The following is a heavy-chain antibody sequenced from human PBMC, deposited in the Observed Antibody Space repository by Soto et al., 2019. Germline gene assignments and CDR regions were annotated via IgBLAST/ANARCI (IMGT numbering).Heavy chain of an antibody. CDR2: TYYRSKWYN. V-gene: IGHV6-1*01. Sequence: PSQTLSLTCAISGDRVSRNSAAWNWIRQSPSRGLEWLGRTYYRSKWYNDYAVSVKSRITINPDTSKNQFSLQLNSVTPEDTAVYYCARDSVGQQLVYHYYYGMDVWGQGTTVTVSS. J-gene: IGHJ6*02. D-gene: IGHD6-13*01. CDR1: GDRVSRNSAA. CDR3: ARDSVGQQLVYHYYYGMDV.